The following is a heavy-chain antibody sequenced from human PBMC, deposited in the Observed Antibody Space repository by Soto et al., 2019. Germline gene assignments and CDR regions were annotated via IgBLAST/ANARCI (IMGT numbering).Heavy chain of an antibody. D-gene: IGHD3-22*01. J-gene: IGHJ4*02. Sequence: SGPTLVNPTQTLTLTCTFSGFSLSTSGVGVGWIRQPPGKALEWLALIYWNDDKRYSPSLKSRLTITKDTSKNQVVLKMTNMDPVDTATYYCAHFGIPYAYYYDSSGYSPPFDYWGQGTLVTVSS. V-gene: IGHV2-5*01. CDR2: IYWNDDK. CDR3: AHFGIPYAYYYDSSGYSPPFDY. CDR1: GFSLSTSGVG.